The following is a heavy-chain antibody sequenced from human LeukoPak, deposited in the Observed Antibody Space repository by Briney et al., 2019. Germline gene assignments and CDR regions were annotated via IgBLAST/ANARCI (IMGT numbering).Heavy chain of an antibody. CDR2: INYSGST. D-gene: IGHD6-13*01. CDR1: GGSISSYS. CDR3: ARVRLDYSSRVNWFDP. J-gene: IGHJ5*02. V-gene: IGHV4-59*01. Sequence: SETLSLTCTVSGGSISSYSWNWIRQSPGKGLERIGYINYSGSTNYNPSLTSRVTTSLDKPTNNFSLKLRSVTPADTAVYYCARVRLDYSSRVNWFDPWGQGTLVTVSS.